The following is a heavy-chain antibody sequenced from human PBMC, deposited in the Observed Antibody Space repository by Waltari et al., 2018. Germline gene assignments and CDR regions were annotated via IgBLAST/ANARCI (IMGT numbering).Heavy chain of an antibody. CDR1: GFTFSSYS. CDR2: ISSSSSYI. CDR3: ASRRSYSYATEG. V-gene: IGHV3-21*01. J-gene: IGHJ4*02. Sequence: EVQLVESGGGLVKPGGSLRLSCAASGFTFSSYSMNWVRQAPGKGLEWVSSISSSSSYIYYADSVKGRFTISRDNAKNSLYLQMNSLRAEDTAVYYCASRRSYSYATEGWGQGTLVTVSS. D-gene: IGHD5-18*01.